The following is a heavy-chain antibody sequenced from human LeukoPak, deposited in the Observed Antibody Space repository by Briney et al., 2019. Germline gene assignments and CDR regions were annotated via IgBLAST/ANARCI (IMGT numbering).Heavy chain of an antibody. CDR1: GFTFSSYW. CDR2: INQEGSEK. J-gene: IGHJ3*02. CDR3: ARVSILNLGELSEAFDI. V-gene: IGHV3-7*05. Sequence: SGGSLRLSCVASGFTFSSYWMTWVRQAPGKGLEWVANINQEGSEKHYLDSVKGRVTISRDNAKKSLYLQMNSLRAEDTAVYFCARVSILNLGELSEAFDIWGQGTMVTVSS. D-gene: IGHD3-16*02.